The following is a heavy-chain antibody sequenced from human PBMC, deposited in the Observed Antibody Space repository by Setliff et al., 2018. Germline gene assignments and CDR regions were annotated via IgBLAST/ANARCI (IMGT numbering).Heavy chain of an antibody. J-gene: IGHJ6*03. CDR3: ARDGYYNFWSGYYLSYYYYYMDV. V-gene: IGHV3-33*08. Sequence: GGSLRLSCAASGFTFSTYRMHWVRQAPGKGLEWVAVIWYDGVKKYHADSVKGRFTISRDNSKNTLYLQMNSLRPEDTAVYYCARDGYYNFWSGYYLSYYYYYMDVWGKGTTVTVSS. D-gene: IGHD3-3*01. CDR2: IWYDGVKK. CDR1: GFTFSTYR.